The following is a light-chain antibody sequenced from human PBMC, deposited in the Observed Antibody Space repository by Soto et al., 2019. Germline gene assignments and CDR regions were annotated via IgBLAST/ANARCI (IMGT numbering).Light chain of an antibody. Sequence: EIVLTQSPGTLSFSPGESATLSCRASHSVSSNSLAWHQQKPGQAPRLLMYAASSRAAGIPDRFSGSGSGTDFTLTISRLEPEDFAVYYCQQHGSWGITFGPGTKVDI. CDR1: HSVSSNS. CDR3: QQHGSWGIT. CDR2: AAS. J-gene: IGKJ3*01. V-gene: IGKV3-20*01.